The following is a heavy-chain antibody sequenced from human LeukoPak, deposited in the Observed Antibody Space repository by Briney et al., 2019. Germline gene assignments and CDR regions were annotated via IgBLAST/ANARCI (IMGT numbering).Heavy chain of an antibody. CDR3: ARALPRSLYYFDY. Sequence: GRSLRLSCAASGFTFSSYGMHWVRQAPGKGLEWVAVISYDGSNKYYADSVKGRFTISRDNSKNTLYLQMNSLRAEDTAVYYCARALPRSLYYFDYWGQGTLVTVSS. CDR2: ISYDGSNK. V-gene: IGHV3-30*03. D-gene: IGHD3-10*01. CDR1: GFTFSSYG. J-gene: IGHJ4*02.